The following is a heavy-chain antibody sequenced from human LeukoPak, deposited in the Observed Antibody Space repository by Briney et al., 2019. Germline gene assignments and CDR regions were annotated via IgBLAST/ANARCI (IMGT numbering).Heavy chain of an antibody. CDR2: ISSSGITI. Sequence: GGSLRLSCAASGFTFSDYYMSWIRQAPGKGLEWVSFISSSGITIYYADSVKGRFTISRDNAKNSLYLQMNSLRAEDTAIYYCAEGGGQYYFDYWGQGTLVTVSS. D-gene: IGHD2-15*01. CDR3: AEGGGQYYFDY. CDR1: GFTFSDYY. V-gene: IGHV3-11*01. J-gene: IGHJ4*02.